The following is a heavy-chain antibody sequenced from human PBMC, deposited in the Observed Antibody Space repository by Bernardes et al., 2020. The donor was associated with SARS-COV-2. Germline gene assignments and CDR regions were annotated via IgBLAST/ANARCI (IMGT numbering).Heavy chain of an antibody. CDR3: ARKEAAGYYYYYGLDV. CDR2: INPNTGGT. CDR1: GYKFTDYY. Sequence: ASMKVSCKTSGYKFTDYYIHWVRQAPGQGLEWMGWINPNTGGTNYAQKFQGRITMTRDTSISTAYMGLSRLTSDDTAVYFCARKEAAGYYYYYGLDVWGQGTTVTVSS. V-gene: IGHV1-2*02. D-gene: IGHD6-13*01. J-gene: IGHJ6*02.